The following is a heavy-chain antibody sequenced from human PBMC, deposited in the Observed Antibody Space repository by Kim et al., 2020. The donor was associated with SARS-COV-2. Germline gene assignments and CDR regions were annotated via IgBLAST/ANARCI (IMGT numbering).Heavy chain of an antibody. CDR2: ISAYNGNT. CDR1: GYTFTSYG. Sequence: ASVKVSCKASGYTFTSYGISWVRQAPGQGLEWMGWISAYNGNTNYAQKLQGRVTMTTDTSTSTAYMELRSLRSDDTAVYYCARVDYNLVGATTYPFDYWGQGTLVTVSS. D-gene: IGHD1-26*01. V-gene: IGHV1-18*01. CDR3: ARVDYNLVGATTYPFDY. J-gene: IGHJ4*02.